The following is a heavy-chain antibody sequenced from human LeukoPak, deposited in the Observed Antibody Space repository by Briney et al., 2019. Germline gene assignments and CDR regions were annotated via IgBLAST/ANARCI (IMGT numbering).Heavy chain of an antibody. J-gene: IGHJ3*02. CDR2: ISSSSSTI. Sequence: PGGSLGLSCAASGFTFSSYSMNWVRQAPGKGLEWVSYISSSSSTIYYADSVKGRFTISRDNAKNSLYLQMNSLRAEDTAVYYCARDFDPVPCSTSCYPYAFDIWGQGTMVTVSS. D-gene: IGHD2-2*01. CDR3: ARDFDPVPCSTSCYPYAFDI. CDR1: GFTFSSYS. V-gene: IGHV3-48*04.